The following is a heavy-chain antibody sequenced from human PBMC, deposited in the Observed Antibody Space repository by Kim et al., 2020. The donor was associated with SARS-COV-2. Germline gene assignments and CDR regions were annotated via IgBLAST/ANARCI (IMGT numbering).Heavy chain of an antibody. V-gene: IGHV4-34*01. CDR2: INHSGST. J-gene: IGHJ4*02. D-gene: IGHD5-18*01. CDR3: ARGRRGYSCGWAIYFYY. CDR1: GGSFSGYY. Sequence: SETLSLTCAVYGGSFSGYYWSWIRQPPGKGLEWIGEINHSGSTNYNPSLKSRFTISVDTSKNQFSLKLSSVTAADTAVYYCARGRRGYSCGWAIYFYYWGQGTLVTVSS.